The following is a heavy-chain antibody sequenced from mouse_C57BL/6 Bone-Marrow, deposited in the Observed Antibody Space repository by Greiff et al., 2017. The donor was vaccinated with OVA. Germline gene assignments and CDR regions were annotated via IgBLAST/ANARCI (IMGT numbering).Heavy chain of an antibody. Sequence: EVQLQQSGAELVRPGASVKLSCTASGFNIKDDYMHWVKQRPEQGLEWIGWIDPENGDTEYASKFQGKATITADTSSNTAYLQLSSLTSEDTAVYYCTPFITTVVATRKFAYWGQGTLVTVSA. J-gene: IGHJ3*01. CDR1: GFNIKDDY. CDR3: TPFITTVVATRKFAY. CDR2: IDPENGDT. V-gene: IGHV14-4*01. D-gene: IGHD1-1*01.